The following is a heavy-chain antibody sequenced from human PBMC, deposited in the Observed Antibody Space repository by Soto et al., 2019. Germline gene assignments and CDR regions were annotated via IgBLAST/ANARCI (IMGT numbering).Heavy chain of an antibody. CDR2: ISGSGGST. D-gene: IGHD5-18*01. Sequence: PGGSLRLSCAASGFTFSSYAMSWVRQAPWKGLEWVSAISGSGGSTYYADSVKGRFTISRDNSKNTLYLQMNSLRAEDTAVYYCATRRGYSYGLTTPHYWGQGTLVTVSS. CDR3: ATRRGYSYGLTTPHY. CDR1: GFTFSSYA. J-gene: IGHJ4*02. V-gene: IGHV3-23*01.